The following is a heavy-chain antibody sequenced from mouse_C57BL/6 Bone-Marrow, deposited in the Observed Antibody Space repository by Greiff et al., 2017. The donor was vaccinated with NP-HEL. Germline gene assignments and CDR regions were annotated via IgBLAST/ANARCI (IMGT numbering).Heavy chain of an antibody. Sequence: VQLQQSGPGLVQPSQSLSITCTVSGFSLTSYGVHWVRQSPGKGLEWLGVIWSGGSTDYNAAFISRLSISKDNSKCQVFFKMNSLQADDTARYYCARNSAGTFYWYFDVWGTGTTVTVYS. CDR2: IWSGGST. D-gene: IGHD4-1*01. J-gene: IGHJ1*03. V-gene: IGHV2-2*01. CDR3: ARNSAGTFYWYFDV. CDR1: GFSLTSYG.